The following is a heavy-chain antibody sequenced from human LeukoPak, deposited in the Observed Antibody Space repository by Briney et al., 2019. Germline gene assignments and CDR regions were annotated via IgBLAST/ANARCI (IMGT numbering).Heavy chain of an antibody. CDR2: IVVGSGKT. CDR1: GYTFTRSA. D-gene: IGHD3-22*01. V-gene: IGHV1-58*02. CDR3: AAADYYDSSGYYPYAFHI. Sequence: GTSVKVSCKASGYTFTRSAMQWVRQARGQRLEWIGWIVVGSGKTNYAQKFQERVTITRDMSTSTSYMELNSLRSEDTAVYYCAAADYYDSSGYYPYAFHIWGQGTMVTVSS. J-gene: IGHJ3*02.